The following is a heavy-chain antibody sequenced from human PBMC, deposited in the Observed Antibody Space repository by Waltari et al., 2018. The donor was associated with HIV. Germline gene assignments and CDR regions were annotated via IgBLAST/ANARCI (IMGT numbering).Heavy chain of an antibody. Sequence: QVQLVQSGAEVKKPGASVKVSCRTSGYTFTNHDINWVRQAAGQGLEWMGWMNPNRGNTGFAKNFQGRVTMTRNSAISTAYMELRSLKSEDTALYYCARSLTSRPGYGGVMAFWGQGSLVTVSS. CDR1: GYTFTNHD. J-gene: IGHJ4*02. CDR2: MNPNRGNT. V-gene: IGHV1-8*01. D-gene: IGHD3-16*01. CDR3: ARSLTSRPGYGGVMAF.